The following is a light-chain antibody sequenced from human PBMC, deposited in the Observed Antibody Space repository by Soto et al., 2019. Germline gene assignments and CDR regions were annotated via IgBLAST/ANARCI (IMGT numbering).Light chain of an antibody. CDR3: QQLNSFPIT. V-gene: IGKV1-9*01. Sequence: VQLTLAPSFLSASAGDRVGITCRASQAISSYLAWYQQKPGRAPKLLIYAASTLQSGVPSRFSGSGSGTEFTLTITSLQPEDFATYYCQQLNSFPITFGQGTRLEIK. CDR2: AAS. CDR1: QAISSY. J-gene: IGKJ5*01.